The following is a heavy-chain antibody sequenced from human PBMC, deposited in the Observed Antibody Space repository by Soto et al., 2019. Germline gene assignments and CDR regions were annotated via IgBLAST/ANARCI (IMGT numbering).Heavy chain of an antibody. CDR3: AREGARWLRLGYFDY. D-gene: IGHD5-12*01. Sequence: NPSETLSLTCAVYGGSFSGYYWSWIRQPPGKGLEWIGEINHSGSTNYNPSLKSRVTISVDTSKNQFSLKLSSVTAADTAVYYCAREGARWLRLGYFDYWGQGTLVTVSS. J-gene: IGHJ4*02. CDR1: GGSFSGYY. V-gene: IGHV4-34*01. CDR2: INHSGST.